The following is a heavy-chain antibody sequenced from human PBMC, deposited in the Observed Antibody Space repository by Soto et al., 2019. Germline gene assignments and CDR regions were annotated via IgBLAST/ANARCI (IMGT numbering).Heavy chain of an antibody. CDR3: ARAEWFGEFHYYFDY. Sequence: VKVSCKASGYTFTSYAMHWVRQAPGQRLEWMGWINAGNGNTKYSQKFQGRVTITRDTSASTAYMELSSLRSEDTAVYYCARAEWFGEFHYYFDYWGQGTLVTVSS. CDR1: GYTFTSYA. J-gene: IGHJ4*02. D-gene: IGHD3-10*01. V-gene: IGHV1-3*01. CDR2: INAGNGNT.